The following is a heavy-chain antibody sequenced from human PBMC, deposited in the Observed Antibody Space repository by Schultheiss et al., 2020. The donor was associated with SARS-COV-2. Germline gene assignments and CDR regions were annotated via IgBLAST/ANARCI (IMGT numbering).Heavy chain of an antibody. CDR3: ARDFHSSGQFVLGY. CDR2: INPNSGGT. Sequence: ASVKVSCKASGYTFTGYYMHWVRQAPGQGLEWMGWINPNSGGTNYAQKLQGRVTMTTDTSTSTAYMELRSLRSDDTAVYYCARDFHSSGQFVLGYWGQGTLVTVSS. J-gene: IGHJ4*02. D-gene: IGHD6-19*01. V-gene: IGHV1-2*02. CDR1: GYTFTGYY.